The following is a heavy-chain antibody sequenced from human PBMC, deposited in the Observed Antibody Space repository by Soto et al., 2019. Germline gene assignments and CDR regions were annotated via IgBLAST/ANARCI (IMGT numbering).Heavy chain of an antibody. D-gene: IGHD3-10*01. CDR2: IYYSGST. CDR1: GGSISSGGYY. J-gene: IGHJ6*03. V-gene: IGHV4-31*03. Sequence: QVQLQESGPGLVKPSQTLSLTCTVSGGSISSGGYYWSWIRQHPGKGLEWIGYIYYSGSTYYNPSIKSRVTISVDTSKNQFSLKLSSVTAADTAVYYCARTPDYYGSGAHPDYYYMDVWGKGTTVTVSS. CDR3: ARTPDYYGSGAHPDYYYMDV.